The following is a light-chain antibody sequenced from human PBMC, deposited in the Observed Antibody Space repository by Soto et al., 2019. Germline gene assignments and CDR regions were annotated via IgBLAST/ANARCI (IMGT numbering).Light chain of an antibody. Sequence: QSALTQPASVSGSPGQSITISCTGTSSDVGGYNYVSWYQQHPGKAPKLMIYDVSNRPSGVSNRFSGFKSGNTASLTISGLQAEDEADYYCSSYTTRTTRGDVVFGGGTKLTVL. J-gene: IGLJ2*01. V-gene: IGLV2-14*01. CDR3: SSYTTRTTRGDVV. CDR2: DVS. CDR1: SSDVGGYNY.